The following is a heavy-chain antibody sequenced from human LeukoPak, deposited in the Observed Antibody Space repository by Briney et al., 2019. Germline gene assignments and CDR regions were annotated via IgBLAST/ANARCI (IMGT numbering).Heavy chain of an antibody. D-gene: IGHD5-24*01. Sequence: PGGSLRLSCAASGFTFSDYYMSWIRQAPGKGLEWVSYISSSGSTIYYADSVKGRFIISRDNSKNTLYLQMNSLRAEDTAVYYCAKGGDGYNYYFDYWGQETLVTVSS. CDR2: ISSSGSTI. J-gene: IGHJ4*02. V-gene: IGHV3-11*01. CDR1: GFTFSDYY. CDR3: AKGGDGYNYYFDY.